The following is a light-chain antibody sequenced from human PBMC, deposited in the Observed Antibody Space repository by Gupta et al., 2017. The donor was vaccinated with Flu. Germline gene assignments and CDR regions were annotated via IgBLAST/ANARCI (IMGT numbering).Light chain of an antibody. CDR2: WAS. V-gene: IGKV4-1*01. Sequence: VMTQSPDSLALSLGERATINCKSSQSVFYTSNNKNYLAWYQQKPGQPPRLLIYWASTRQHGVPDRFSGSGSRTDFSLTINSLQAEDVAVYYCQQYYSPPWTFGRGTRVEI. CDR3: QQYYSPPWT. J-gene: IGKJ1*01. CDR1: QSVFYTSNNKNY.